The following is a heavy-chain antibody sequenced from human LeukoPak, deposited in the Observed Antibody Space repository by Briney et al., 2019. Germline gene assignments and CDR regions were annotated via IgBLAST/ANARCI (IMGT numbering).Heavy chain of an antibody. Sequence: SQTLSLTCTVSGGSISSGSYYWSWIRQPAGKGLEWIGRIYTSGSTNYNPSLKSRVTISVDTSKNQFSLQLSSVTAADTAVYYCARAGLFGNWFDPWGQGTLVTVSS. CDR2: IYTSGST. J-gene: IGHJ5*02. V-gene: IGHV4-61*02. D-gene: IGHD3-10*02. CDR1: GGSISSGSYY. CDR3: ARAGLFGNWFDP.